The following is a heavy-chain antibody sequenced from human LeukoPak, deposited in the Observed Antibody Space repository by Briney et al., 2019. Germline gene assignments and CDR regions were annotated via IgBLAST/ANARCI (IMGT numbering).Heavy chain of an antibody. Sequence: SETLALICNVSGGPISSYYGSWIRQPPGKGLEWIGYIYYSGSTNYNPSLKSRVTISVDTSKNQFSLKLSSVTAADTAVYYCARQGSHYGSGPYYFDYWGQGTLVTVSS. CDR2: IYYSGST. J-gene: IGHJ4*02. CDR1: GGPISSYY. CDR3: ARQGSHYGSGPYYFDY. V-gene: IGHV4-59*08. D-gene: IGHD3-10*01.